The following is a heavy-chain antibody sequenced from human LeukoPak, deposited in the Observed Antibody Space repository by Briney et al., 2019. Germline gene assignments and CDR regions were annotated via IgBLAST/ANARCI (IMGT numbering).Heavy chain of an antibody. CDR3: AREAGSSGGFDY. Sequence: GGSLRLSCAASGFTFSTYDMHWVRQAPGKGLEWVAFIRYDGSNKYYADSVKGRFTISRDNSKNTLYLQMNSLRAEDTAVYYCAREAGSSGGFDYWGQGTLVTVSS. CDR2: IRYDGSNK. J-gene: IGHJ4*02. V-gene: IGHV3-30*02. D-gene: IGHD6-6*01. CDR1: GFTFSTYD.